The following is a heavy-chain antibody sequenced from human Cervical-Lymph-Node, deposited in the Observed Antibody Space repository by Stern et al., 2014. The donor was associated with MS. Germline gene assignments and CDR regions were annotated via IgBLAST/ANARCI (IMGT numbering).Heavy chain of an antibody. D-gene: IGHD5-12*01. CDR2: ISYDGSDK. CDR3: ARGGAVATSDYYFDY. CDR1: GFTFSYHA. Sequence: DQLVESGGGVVQPGRSLRLSCAASGFTFSYHAMHWVRQAPGKGLEWVAVISYDGSDKNDAASVKGRFTISRDNSRNTLYLQMNSLRVDDTAVYYCARGGAVATSDYYFDYWGQGILVTVSS. V-gene: IGHV3-30*01. J-gene: IGHJ4*02.